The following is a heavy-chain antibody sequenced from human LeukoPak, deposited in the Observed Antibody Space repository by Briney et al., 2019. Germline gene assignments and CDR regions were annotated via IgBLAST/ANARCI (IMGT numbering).Heavy chain of an antibody. Sequence: SETLSLTCTVSDDSISDYYRGWIRQPPGKGLEWIGYFYNSGRSTYNPSLKSRVTISADTSKNQFSLKLSSVTAADTAVYYCASIESSGWYRAFDYWGQGTLVTVSS. CDR2: FYNSGRS. V-gene: IGHV4-59*12. CDR3: ASIESSGWYRAFDY. CDR1: DDSISDYY. J-gene: IGHJ4*02. D-gene: IGHD6-19*01.